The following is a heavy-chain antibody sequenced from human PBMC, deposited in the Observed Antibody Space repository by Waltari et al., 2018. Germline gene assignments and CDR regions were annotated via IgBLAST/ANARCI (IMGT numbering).Heavy chain of an antibody. CDR3: ARVLEGRHRYYFDY. CDR2: IYHSGST. CDR1: GGSISSSNW. V-gene: IGHV4-4*02. Sequence: QVQLQESGPGLVKPSGTLSLTCAVSGGSISSSNWWSWVRQPPGKGLEWIGEIYHSGSTIYNPSLKRRATISVDKSKNQCSLKLSCVTAADTAVYYCARVLEGRHRYYFDYWGQGTLVTVSS. J-gene: IGHJ4*02.